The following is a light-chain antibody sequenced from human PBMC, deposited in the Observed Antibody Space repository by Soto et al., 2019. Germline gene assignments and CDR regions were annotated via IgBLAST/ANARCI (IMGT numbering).Light chain of an antibody. J-gene: IGLJ3*02. CDR1: RSNFGSNP. CDR2: TND. V-gene: IGLV1-44*01. Sequence: QSVLTQPPSASGTPGQRVTISCSGSRSNFGSNPVNWYQQLPGAAPKLLIYTNDQRPSRVPDRFSGSKSGTSASLAISGPRSEEGADYYCPEGDDILGAWVFGGGTK. CDR3: PEGDDILGAWV.